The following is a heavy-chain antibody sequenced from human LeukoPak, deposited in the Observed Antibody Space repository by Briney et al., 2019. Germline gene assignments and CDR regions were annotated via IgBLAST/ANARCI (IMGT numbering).Heavy chain of an antibody. Sequence: ASVKVSCKASGYTFTGYYMHWVRQAPGQGLEWMGWINPNSGGTNYAQKFQGRVTMTRDTSISTAYMELSRLRSDDTAMYYCARDLARPTIPYNWLDPWGQGTLVTVSS. CDR1: GYTFTGYY. CDR2: INPNSGGT. V-gene: IGHV1-2*02. D-gene: IGHD4/OR15-4a*01. CDR3: ARDLARPTIPYNWLDP. J-gene: IGHJ5*02.